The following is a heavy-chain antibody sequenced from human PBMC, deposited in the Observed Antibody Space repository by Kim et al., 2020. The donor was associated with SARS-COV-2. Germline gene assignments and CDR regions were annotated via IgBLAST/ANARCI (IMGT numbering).Heavy chain of an antibody. D-gene: IGHD3-10*01. CDR2: INSDGSST. Sequence: GGSLRLSCAASGFTFSSYWMHWVRQAPGKGLVWVSRINSDGSSTSYADSVKGRFTISRDNAKNTLYLQMNSLRAEETAVYYCARGPVRGDILVEAHPYFYFYGMDFWGQVATVTVSS. CDR1: GFTFSSYW. V-gene: IGHV3-74*01. CDR3: ARGPVRGDILVEAHPYFYFYGMDF. J-gene: IGHJ6*02.